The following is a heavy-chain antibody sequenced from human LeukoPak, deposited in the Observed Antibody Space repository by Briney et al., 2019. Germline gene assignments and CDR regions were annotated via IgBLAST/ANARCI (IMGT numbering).Heavy chain of an antibody. D-gene: IGHD6-13*01. J-gene: IGHJ4*02. CDR2: IYYSRST. CDR3: ARGEAAAGPSSH. V-gene: IGHV4-59*08. Sequence: SSETLSLTCTVSGGSISSYYWSWIRQPPGKGLEWIGYIYYSRSTNYNPSLKSRVTISVDTSKNQFSLKLSSVTAADTAVYYCARGEAAAGPSSHWGQGTLVTVSS. CDR1: GGSISSYY.